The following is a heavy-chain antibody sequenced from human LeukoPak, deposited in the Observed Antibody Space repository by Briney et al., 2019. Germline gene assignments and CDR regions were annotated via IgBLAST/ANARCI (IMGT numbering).Heavy chain of an antibody. CDR3: AKVAGAYCSSTSCPGSAFDI. D-gene: IGHD2-2*01. V-gene: IGHV3-23*01. CDR2: ISGSGGST. CDR1: GFTFSNYA. J-gene: IGHJ3*02. Sequence: GGSLRLSCAASGFTFSNYAMSWVRQAPGKGLEWVSSISGSGGSTYYADSVKGRFTISRDNSKNTLYLQMNSLRAEDTAVYYCAKVAGAYCSSTSCPGSAFDIWGQGTMVTVSS.